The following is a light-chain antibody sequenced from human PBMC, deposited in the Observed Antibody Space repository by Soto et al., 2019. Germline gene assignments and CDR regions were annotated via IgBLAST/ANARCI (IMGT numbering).Light chain of an antibody. CDR3: QRYNSYSEA. V-gene: IGKV1-5*03. CDR2: KAS. CDR1: QTISSW. J-gene: IGKJ1*01. Sequence: DIQITQSPSTLAGSVGDRVTSTCRASQTISSWLAWYQQKPGKAPKLLIYKASTLKSGVPSRFSGSGSGTEFTLTISSLQPDDFATYYCQRYNSYSEAFGQGTKVDI.